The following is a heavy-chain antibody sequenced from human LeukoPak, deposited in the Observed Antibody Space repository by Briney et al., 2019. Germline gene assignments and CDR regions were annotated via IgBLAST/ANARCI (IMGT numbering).Heavy chain of an antibody. Sequence: GGSLRLSCAASGFTFSSYAMHWVRQAPGKGLEWVAVISYDGSNKYYADSVKGRFTISRDNSKNTLYLQMNSLKTEDTAVYYCTTLSSSWYYFDYWGQGTLVTVSS. J-gene: IGHJ4*02. CDR2: ISYDGSNK. CDR3: TTLSSSWYYFDY. V-gene: IGHV3-30-3*01. D-gene: IGHD6-13*01. CDR1: GFTFSSYA.